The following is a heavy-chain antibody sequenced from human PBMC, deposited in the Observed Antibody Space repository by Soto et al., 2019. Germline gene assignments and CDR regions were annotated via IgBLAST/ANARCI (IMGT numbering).Heavy chain of an antibody. V-gene: IGHV1-24*01. D-gene: IGHD3-10*01. Sequence: ASVKVSCKVSGYTLTELSMHWVRQAPGKGLEWMGGFDPEDGETIYAQKFQGRVTMTEDTSTDTAYMELSSLRSEDTAVYYCATERRRINMVRGVIIRGAHDYWGQGTLVTVSS. CDR1: GYTLTELS. J-gene: IGHJ4*02. CDR2: FDPEDGET. CDR3: ATERRRINMVRGVIIRGAHDY.